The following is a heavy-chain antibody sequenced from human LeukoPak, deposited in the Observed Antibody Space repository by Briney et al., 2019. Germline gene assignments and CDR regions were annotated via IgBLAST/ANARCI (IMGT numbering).Heavy chain of an antibody. CDR1: GGSISSYY. J-gene: IGHJ4*02. CDR3: ARRRRDGYYFDY. D-gene: IGHD5-24*01. CDR2: IYYSGST. V-gene: IGHV4-59*08. Sequence: PSETLSLTCTVSGGSISSYYWSWIRQPPGKGLEWIGYIYYSGSTNYNPSLKSRVTISVDTSKNQFSLKLGSVTAADTAVYYCARRRRDGYYFDYWGQGTLVTVSS.